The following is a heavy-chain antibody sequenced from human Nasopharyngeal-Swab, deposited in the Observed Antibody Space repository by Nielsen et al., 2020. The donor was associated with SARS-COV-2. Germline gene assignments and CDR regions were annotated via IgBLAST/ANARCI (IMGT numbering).Heavy chain of an antibody. V-gene: IGHV3-53*01. J-gene: IGHJ3*01. D-gene: IGHD2-15*01. CDR1: GFSVSGNTY. CDR2: IHADGNT. CDR3: AREGVGGFDV. Sequence: GESLKISCAASGFSVSGNTYMSWVRQAPGKGLEWVSTIHADGNTYYADSVRGRFTSSRDNSKNTVSLQMNSLRAEDTAVYYCAREGVGGFDVWGQGTMVTVSS.